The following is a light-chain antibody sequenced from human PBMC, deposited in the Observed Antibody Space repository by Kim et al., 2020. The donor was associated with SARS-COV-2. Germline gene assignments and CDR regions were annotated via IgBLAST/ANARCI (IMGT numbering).Light chain of an antibody. CDR3: QQRNSWPPAVT. V-gene: IGKV3-11*01. CDR2: DAS. Sequence: PAEKATLSCRASQNIDTYLAWYQQRPGQAPRLLVYDASNRATGVPDRFSGSGSGTDFTLTISSLEPEDFSIYYCQQRNSWPPAVTFGGGTKVDIK. J-gene: IGKJ4*01. CDR1: QNIDTY.